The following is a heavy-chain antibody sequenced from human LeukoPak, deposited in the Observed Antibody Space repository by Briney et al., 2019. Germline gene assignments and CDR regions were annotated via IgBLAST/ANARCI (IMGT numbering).Heavy chain of an antibody. V-gene: IGHV4-34*01. Sequence: KTSETLSLTCAVYGGSFSGYYWSWIRQPPGKGLEWIGEINHSGSTNYNPSLKSRVTISVDTSKNQFSLKLSSVTAADTAVYYCARIWVEQWIPGNWFDPWGQGTLVTVSS. D-gene: IGHD6-19*01. J-gene: IGHJ5*02. CDR2: INHSGST. CDR3: ARIWVEQWIPGNWFDP. CDR1: GGSFSGYY.